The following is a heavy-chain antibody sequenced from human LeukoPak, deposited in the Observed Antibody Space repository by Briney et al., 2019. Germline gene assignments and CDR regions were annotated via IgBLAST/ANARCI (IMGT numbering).Heavy chain of an antibody. CDR2: ISGSGDKT. V-gene: IGHV3-23*01. D-gene: IGHD6-19*01. CDR1: GFTFSSYG. Sequence: GGSLRLSCVASGFTFSSYGMSWVRQAPGKGLQWVSTISGSGDKTFYADSVKGRFTISRDNAKNSLYLQMNSLRAEDTALYYCAKDSSGWYSPLDYWGQGTLVTVSS. CDR3: AKDSSGWYSPLDY. J-gene: IGHJ4*02.